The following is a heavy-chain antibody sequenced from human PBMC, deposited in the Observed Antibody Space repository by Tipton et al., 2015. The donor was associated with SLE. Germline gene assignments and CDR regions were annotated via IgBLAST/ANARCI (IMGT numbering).Heavy chain of an antibody. CDR1: GASISSHY. D-gene: IGHD3-10*02. V-gene: IGHV4-59*11. CDR2: IYYRGST. CDR3: ARGSYYVDP. Sequence: TLSLTCTVSGASISSHYWSWIRQPPGKGLEWIGYIYYRGSTNYNPSLKSRVTISVDTSKNHFSLKLSSVTAADTAVYYCARGSYYVDPWGQGTLVTVSS. J-gene: IGHJ5*02.